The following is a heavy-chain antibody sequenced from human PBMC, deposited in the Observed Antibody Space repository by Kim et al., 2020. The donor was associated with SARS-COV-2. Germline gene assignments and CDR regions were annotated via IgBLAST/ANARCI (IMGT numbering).Heavy chain of an antibody. Sequence: SVKVTCKASGGTFSSYAISWVRQAPGQGLEWMGGIIPIFGTANYAQKFQGRVTITADESTSTAYMELSSLRSEDTAVYYCARDVSAYYYGSGGYNFDYWGQGTLVTVSS. V-gene: IGHV1-69*13. D-gene: IGHD3-10*01. CDR2: IIPIFGTA. CDR1: GGTFSSYA. J-gene: IGHJ4*02. CDR3: ARDVSAYYYGSGGYNFDY.